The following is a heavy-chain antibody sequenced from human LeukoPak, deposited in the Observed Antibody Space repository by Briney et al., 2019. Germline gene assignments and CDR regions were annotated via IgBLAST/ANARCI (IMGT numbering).Heavy chain of an antibody. J-gene: IGHJ4*02. V-gene: IGHV3-23*01. CDR1: GFIFSKAY. D-gene: IGHD2-21*02. Sequence: GGSLSLSCAASGFIFSKAYINWVRQPPGKGLEWVSAISGGGDITYYADSVTGRFTISRDNSKDTLFLQMHSLRPGDTAVYYCVREDTPATANYWGQGTLVTISS. CDR3: VREDTPATANY. CDR2: ISGGGDIT.